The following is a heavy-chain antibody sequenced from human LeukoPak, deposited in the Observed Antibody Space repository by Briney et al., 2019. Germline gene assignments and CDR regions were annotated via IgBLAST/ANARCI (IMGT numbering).Heavy chain of an antibody. J-gene: IGHJ3*01. V-gene: IGHV4-39*07. Sequence: SETLSLTCTVAGSSISSTFYSWAWIRQPPGKGLEWIGSVFHSGSTWYNPSIESRIAISVDTFRNQFSLRLSSVTAADTAVYYCARPIATNHEAFDVWGQGAMVTVSS. CDR1: GSSISSTFYS. CDR3: ARPIATNHEAFDV. CDR2: VFHSGST. D-gene: IGHD1-26*01.